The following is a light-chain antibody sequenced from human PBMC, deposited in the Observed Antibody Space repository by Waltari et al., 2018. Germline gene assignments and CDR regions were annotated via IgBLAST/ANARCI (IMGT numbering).Light chain of an antibody. Sequence: DIVMTQSPDSLAVSLGERATINCKSSQSLLYRSNNKNYLAWYQQKPGQPPRLLIYWASTRESGVPDRFSGSESGTDFTLTISSLQAEDVAVYYCQQYSSIPITFGGGTKV. CDR1: QSLLYRSNNKNY. J-gene: IGKJ4*01. CDR3: QQYSSIPIT. V-gene: IGKV4-1*01. CDR2: WAS.